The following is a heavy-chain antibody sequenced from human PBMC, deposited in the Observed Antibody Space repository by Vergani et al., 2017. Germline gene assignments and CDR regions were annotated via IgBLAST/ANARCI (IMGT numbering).Heavy chain of an antibody. CDR1: GVTFRSLA. Sequence: QVHLLQSGAEVKKPGSSVKVSCKASGVTFRSLAISWVRLAPGQGLEWMGRIVPIFGTANYAQKFQGRVTITADESTSTAYMELSSLRSEDTAVYYCASDTPEKWELLLDYWGQGTLVTVSS. D-gene: IGHD1-26*01. J-gene: IGHJ4*02. CDR3: ASDTPEKWELLLDY. V-gene: IGHV1-69*13. CDR2: IVPIFGTA.